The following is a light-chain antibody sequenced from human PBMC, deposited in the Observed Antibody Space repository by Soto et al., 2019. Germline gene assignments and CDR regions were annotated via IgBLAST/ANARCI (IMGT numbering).Light chain of an antibody. V-gene: IGLV1-44*01. CDR3: AAWDDSLNVVL. J-gene: IGLJ2*01. CDR1: SSNIGTNT. Sequence: QSVLTQPPSASGTPGQRVTISCSGSSSNIGTNTVNWYEQLPGMAPKLLIHSNNLRPSGVPDRFSGSKSGTSASLAISGLQSEDEADYYCAAWDDSLNVVLFGGGTKLTVL. CDR2: SNN.